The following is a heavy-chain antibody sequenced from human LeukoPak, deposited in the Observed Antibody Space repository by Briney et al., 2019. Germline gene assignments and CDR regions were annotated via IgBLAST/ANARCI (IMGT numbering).Heavy chain of an antibody. CDR1: GYSISSGYY. Sequence: SETLSLTCAVSGYSISSGYYWGWIRQPPGKGVEWIGSIYHSGSTYYNPSLKSRVTISVDTSKNQFSLKLSSVTAADTAVYYCARNPTGPYSSSSRDYWGQGTLVTVSS. J-gene: IGHJ4*02. CDR3: ARNPTGPYSSSSRDY. D-gene: IGHD6-6*01. V-gene: IGHV4-38-2*01. CDR2: IYHSGST.